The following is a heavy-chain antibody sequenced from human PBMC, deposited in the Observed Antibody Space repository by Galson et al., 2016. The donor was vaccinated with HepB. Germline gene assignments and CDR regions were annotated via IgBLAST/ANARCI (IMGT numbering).Heavy chain of an antibody. CDR2: IYHNGST. CDR3: ARDRTSFKAMDV. Sequence: SETLSLTCAVSGGSISSSDWWSWVRQPPGKGLEWIGEIYHNGSTNYNPSLKSRITISVDKSKSQFSLKLSSVTAADTAVYYCARDRTSFKAMDVWGQGTTVTVSS. V-gene: IGHV4-4*02. CDR1: GGSISSSDW. J-gene: IGHJ6*02.